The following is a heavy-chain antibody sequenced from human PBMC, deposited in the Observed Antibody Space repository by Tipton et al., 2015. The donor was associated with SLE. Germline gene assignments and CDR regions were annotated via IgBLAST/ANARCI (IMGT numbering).Heavy chain of an antibody. CDR1: GGSFSGYY. Sequence: TLSLTCTVSGGSFSGYYWSWIRQPPGKGLEWIGEINHSGSTNYNPSLKSRVTISVDTSKNQFSLKLSSVTAADTAVYYCARGYYDFWSGYYIGNWFDPWGQGTLVTVSS. V-gene: IGHV4-34*01. D-gene: IGHD3-3*01. CDR2: INHSGST. J-gene: IGHJ5*02. CDR3: ARGYYDFWSGYYIGNWFDP.